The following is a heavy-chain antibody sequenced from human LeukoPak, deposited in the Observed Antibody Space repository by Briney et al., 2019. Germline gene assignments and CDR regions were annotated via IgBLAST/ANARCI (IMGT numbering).Heavy chain of an antibody. CDR2: IYYSGST. CDR1: GGSISSSSYY. V-gene: IGHV4-39*07. D-gene: IGHD3-3*01. Sequence: SETLSLTCTVSGGSISSSSYYWGWIRQPPGKGLEWIGSIYYSGSTYYNPSLKSRVAISVDTSKNQFSPKLSSVTAADTAVYYCARGPPSITIFGVVITNYFDYWGQGTLVTVSS. J-gene: IGHJ4*02. CDR3: ARGPPSITIFGVVITNYFDY.